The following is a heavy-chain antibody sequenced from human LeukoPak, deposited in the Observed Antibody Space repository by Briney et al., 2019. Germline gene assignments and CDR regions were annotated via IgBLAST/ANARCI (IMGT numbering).Heavy chain of an antibody. CDR1: GFTFSSYS. J-gene: IGHJ4*02. CDR2: ISSSSSTI. CDR3: ARGRPVVNYFDY. V-gene: IGHV3-48*02. D-gene: IGHD2-15*01. Sequence: GGSLRLSCAASGFTFSSYSMNWVRQAPGKGLEWVSYISSSSSTIYYADSVKGRFTISRDSATNSLYLQINGLRDEDTAVYYCARGRPVVNYFDYWGQGTLVTVSS.